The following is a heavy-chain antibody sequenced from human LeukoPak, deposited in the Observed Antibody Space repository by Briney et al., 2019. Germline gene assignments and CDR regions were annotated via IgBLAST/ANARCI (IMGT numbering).Heavy chain of an antibody. D-gene: IGHD3-16*02. V-gene: IGHV4-59*08. CDR1: VGSISSHC. J-gene: IGHJ4*02. CDR2: IYYSGST. Sequence: PSETLSLTCSVSVGSISSHCWGWIRRPPGKGLEWLGCIYYSGSTNYNPSLKSRVTMSVDTSKNQFSLKLSSVTAADTAVYSCARVRGLGVISPYFDYWGQGTLVTVSS. CDR3: ARVRGLGVISPYFDY.